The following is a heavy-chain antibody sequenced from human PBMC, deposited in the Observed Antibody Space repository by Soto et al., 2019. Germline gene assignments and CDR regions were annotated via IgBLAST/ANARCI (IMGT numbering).Heavy chain of an antibody. CDR3: ARGVTFSYYYYYMDV. CDR1: GSTFTRAD. Sequence: ASVKVSCMASGSTFTRADINWVRQAPGQGLEWMGWINPNSGNTGYAQKFQGRVTLTRDTSISTAYMELSSLRSEDTAVYYCARGVTFSYYYYYMDVWGKGTTVTVSS. J-gene: IGHJ6*03. D-gene: IGHD3-16*02. V-gene: IGHV1-8*01. CDR2: INPNSGNT.